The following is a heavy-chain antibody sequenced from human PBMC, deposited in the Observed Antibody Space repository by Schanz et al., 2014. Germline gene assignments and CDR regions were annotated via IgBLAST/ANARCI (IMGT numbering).Heavy chain of an antibody. CDR3: AKSYDTSGYSGFDY. J-gene: IGHJ4*02. Sequence: HLVESGGGLIQPGGSLRLSCAASGFTVSDNYMTWVRQAPGKGLEWVSVIYSDGSTYYEASVKGRFTICRANSKNTLYLQMNRLRTEDTAVYFCAKSYDTSGYSGFDYWGQGTLVTVSS. V-gene: IGHV3-66*03. CDR1: GFTVSDNY. CDR2: IYSDGST. D-gene: IGHD3-22*01.